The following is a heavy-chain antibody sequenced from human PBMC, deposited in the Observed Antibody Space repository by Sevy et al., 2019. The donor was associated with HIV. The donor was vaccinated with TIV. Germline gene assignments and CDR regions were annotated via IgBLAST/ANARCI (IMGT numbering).Heavy chain of an antibody. Sequence: SVKVSCQAFGGTFSSYAISWVRQAPGQGLEWMGGIIPISATANYGLKIQGRVTITADESTGTAYMEMSGLRSEDTAVYYCASADYYDSDGYYLYAFDIWGQWTVVTVSS. CDR1: GGTFSSYA. V-gene: IGHV1-69*13. CDR3: ASADYYDSDGYYLYAFDI. D-gene: IGHD3-22*01. J-gene: IGHJ3*02. CDR2: IIPISATA.